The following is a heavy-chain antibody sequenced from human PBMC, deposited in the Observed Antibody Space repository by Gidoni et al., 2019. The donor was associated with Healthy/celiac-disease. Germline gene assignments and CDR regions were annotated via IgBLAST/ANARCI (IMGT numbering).Heavy chain of an antibody. CDR3: AKDAKEYDFWSGYPNWFDP. J-gene: IGHJ5*02. V-gene: IGHV3-23*01. D-gene: IGHD3-3*01. Sequence: EVQLLESGGGLVQPGGSLRLSCAASGFPFSSYAMSWVRQAPGKGLEWVSAISGSGGSTYYADSVKGRFTISRDNSKNTLYLQMNSLRAEDTAVYYCAKDAKEYDFWSGYPNWFDPWGQGTLVTVSS. CDR2: ISGSGGST. CDR1: GFPFSSYA.